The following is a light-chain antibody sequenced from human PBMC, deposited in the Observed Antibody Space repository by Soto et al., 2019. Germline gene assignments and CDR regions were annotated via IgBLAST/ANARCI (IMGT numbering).Light chain of an antibody. J-gene: IGKJ1*01. V-gene: IGKV3-20*01. CDR3: QQYGSSGT. Sequence: ILLTQSPSPLSLSPGERSTLSCRASQSVSNNYLAWYQQKPGQAPRLLIYGASNRATGIPDRFSGSGSGTDFTLTISRLEPEDFAVYYCQQYGSSGTVGQGTKVDIK. CDR1: QSVSNNY. CDR2: GAS.